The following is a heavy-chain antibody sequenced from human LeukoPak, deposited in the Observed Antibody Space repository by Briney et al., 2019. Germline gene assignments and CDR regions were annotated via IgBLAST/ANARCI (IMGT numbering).Heavy chain of an antibody. D-gene: IGHD2-15*01. J-gene: IGHJ4*02. CDR2: ISAYNGNT. CDR1: GYTFTSYG. CDR3: ARVDIVVVVAATGFDY. Sequence: ASVKVSCKASGYTFTSYGISWVRQAPGQGLEWMRWISAYNGNTNYAQKLQGRVTKTTDTSTSTAYMELRSLRSDDTAVYYCARVDIVVVVAATGFDYWGQGTLVTVSS. V-gene: IGHV1-18*01.